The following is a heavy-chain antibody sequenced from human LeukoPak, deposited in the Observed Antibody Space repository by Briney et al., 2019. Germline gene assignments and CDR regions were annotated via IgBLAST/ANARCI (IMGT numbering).Heavy chain of an antibody. CDR2: ISGSGGST. J-gene: IGHJ4*02. Sequence: GGSLRLSCAASGFTFSNYAMSWIRQAPGKGLEWVSAISGSGGSTFHADSVKGRFTISRDNSKNTLYLQMNSLRAEDTAVYYCAKSLTTVTSGNYFDYWGQGTLVTVSS. D-gene: IGHD4-17*01. CDR1: GFTFSNYA. CDR3: AKSLTTVTSGNYFDY. V-gene: IGHV3-23*01.